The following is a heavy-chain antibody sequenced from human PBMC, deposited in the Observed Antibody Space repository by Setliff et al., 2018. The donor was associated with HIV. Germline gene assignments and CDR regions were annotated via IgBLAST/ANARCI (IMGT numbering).Heavy chain of an antibody. CDR1: DDSFSNYD. Sequence: SETLSLTCVVSDDSFSNYDWTWIRQSPGKTLEWIGYISSSGITNYNPSLRSRVTISIETSNTRFSLWLRSATAADTAVYYCARKSLGRYSGRLGPFDYWGQGTLVTVSS. J-gene: IGHJ4*02. CDR3: ARKSLGRYSGRLGPFDY. CDR2: ISSSGIT. D-gene: IGHD1-26*01. V-gene: IGHV4-4*09.